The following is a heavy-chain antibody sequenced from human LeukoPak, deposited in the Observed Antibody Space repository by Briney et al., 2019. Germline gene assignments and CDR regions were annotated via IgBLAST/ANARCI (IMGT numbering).Heavy chain of an antibody. Sequence: PGGSLRLSCEVSGFIFSYYGMNWVRQAPGKGLEWVSAISDSDDATYYADSVKGRFTISRDNSKSTLYLQMNNLRAEDTALYYCAKERGHSKPFDYWGQGTLVTVSS. CDR1: GFIFSYYG. D-gene: IGHD4-23*01. CDR2: ISDSDDAT. J-gene: IGHJ4*02. CDR3: AKERGHSKPFDY. V-gene: IGHV3-23*01.